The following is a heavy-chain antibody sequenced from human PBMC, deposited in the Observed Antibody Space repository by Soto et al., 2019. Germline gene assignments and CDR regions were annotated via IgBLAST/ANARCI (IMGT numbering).Heavy chain of an antibody. CDR3: SRFDYGDYFFDY. Sequence: GGALRLSCAASVFSFSDYTMNWVRQAPGKGLEWVSAISSSSSDYTFYADSVRGRFTISRDNAKKSLYLQMNSLRAEDTAVYYCSRFDYGDYFFDYWGQGTLVTVSS. J-gene: IGHJ4*02. CDR1: VFSFSDYT. D-gene: IGHD4-17*01. CDR2: ISSSSSDYT. V-gene: IGHV3-21*01.